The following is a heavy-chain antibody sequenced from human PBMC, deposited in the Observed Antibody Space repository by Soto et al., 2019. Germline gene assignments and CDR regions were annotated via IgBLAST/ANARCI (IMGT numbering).Heavy chain of an antibody. D-gene: IGHD6-13*01. CDR3: ARYSSIWWYFDL. CDR1: GFTFSSYS. J-gene: IGHJ2*01. V-gene: IGHV3-48*02. CDR2: ISSSSRTT. Sequence: EVQLVESGGGLVQPGGSLRLSCAASGFTFSSYSMNWVRQAPGKGLEWVSYISSSSRTTYYADSVKGSFTISRDSAKNSLYLQMNSLRDEDTAVYYCARYSSIWWYFDLWGRGTLVTVSP.